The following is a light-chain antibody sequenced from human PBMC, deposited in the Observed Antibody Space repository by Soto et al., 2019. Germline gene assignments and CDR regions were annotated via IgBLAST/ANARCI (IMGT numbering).Light chain of an antibody. CDR2: DAS. J-gene: IGKJ2*01. V-gene: IGKV1-5*01. Sequence: IQMTQSPSTLSASVGDRVTITCRASQSISSWLAWYQQKPGKAPKVLIYDASTLESGVPSRFSGSGSGTEFTLTISSLQPDDSATYYCQQYNSYPGYTFGQGTNLEIQ. CDR3: QQYNSYPGYT. CDR1: QSISSW.